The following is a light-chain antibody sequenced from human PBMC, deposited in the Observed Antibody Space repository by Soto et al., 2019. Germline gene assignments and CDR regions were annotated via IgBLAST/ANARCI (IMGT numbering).Light chain of an antibody. CDR3: QDSSTSPWP. V-gene: IGKV3-20*01. J-gene: IGKJ1*01. CDR1: QSVTSNY. CDR2: GIS. Sequence: EIVMTQSPATLSVSPGERATLSCRASQSVTSNYLAWYQQKPGQAPRLLIYGISTRATGVPDRFSGSGSGTDFTLTISSLEPEDSAVYYCQDSSTSPWPFGQGTKVDIK.